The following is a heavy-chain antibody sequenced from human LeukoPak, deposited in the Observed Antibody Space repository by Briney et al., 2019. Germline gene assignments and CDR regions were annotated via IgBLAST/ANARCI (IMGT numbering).Heavy chain of an antibody. J-gene: IGHJ4*02. D-gene: IGHD3-10*01. CDR3: TTYYGH. Sequence: GGSLRLSCAASGFTFSNAWMSWVRQAPGKGLEWDGRIKSKTDGGTTDYAAPVKGRFTISRDDSKNTLYLQMNSLKTEDTAVYYCTTYYGHWGQGTLVTVSS. V-gene: IGHV3-15*01. CDR1: GFTFSNAW. CDR2: IKSKTDGGTT.